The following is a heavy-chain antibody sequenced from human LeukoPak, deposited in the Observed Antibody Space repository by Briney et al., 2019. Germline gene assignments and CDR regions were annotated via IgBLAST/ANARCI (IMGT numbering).Heavy chain of an antibody. CDR3: VRDSLHPEMMTFGGLIVTLDY. D-gene: IGHD3-16*02. J-gene: IGHJ4*02. CDR1: GYTFNRHG. V-gene: IGHV1-18*01. CDR2: INPYNGNT. Sequence: ASVKVSCKAAGYTFNRHGITWVRQAPGQGLEWMGWINPYNGNTDYAQKFQGRVTMTTDTSTSTAYMELRSLRSDDTAVYYCVRDSLHPEMMTFGGLIVTLDYWGQGTLVTVSS.